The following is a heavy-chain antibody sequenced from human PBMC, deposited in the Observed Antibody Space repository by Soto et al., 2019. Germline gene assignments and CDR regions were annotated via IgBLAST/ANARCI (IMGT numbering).Heavy chain of an antibody. D-gene: IGHD1-26*01. J-gene: IGHJ4*02. CDR3: ARAIVGATERYYFDY. V-gene: IGHV1-69*06. Sequence: SVKVSCKASGGTFSSYAISWVRQAPGQGLEWMGGIIPIFGTANYAQKFQGRGTITADKSTSTAYMELSSLRSEDTAVYYCARAIVGATERYYFDYWGQGTLVTVSS. CDR2: IIPIFGTA. CDR1: GGTFSSYA.